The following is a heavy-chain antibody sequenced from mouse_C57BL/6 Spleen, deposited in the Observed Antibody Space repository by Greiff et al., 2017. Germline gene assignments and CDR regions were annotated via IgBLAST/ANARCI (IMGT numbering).Heavy chain of an antibody. J-gene: IGHJ4*01. CDR1: GYTFTDYE. CDR3: TRSGYYGSSPYAMDY. D-gene: IGHD1-1*01. CDR2: IDPETGGT. Sequence: QVQLKQSGAELVRPGASVTLSCKASGYTFTDYEMHWVKQTPVHGLEWIGAIDPETGGTAYNQKFKGKAILTADKSSSTAYMELRSLTSEDSAVYYGTRSGYYGSSPYAMDYWGQATSVTVSS. V-gene: IGHV1-15*01.